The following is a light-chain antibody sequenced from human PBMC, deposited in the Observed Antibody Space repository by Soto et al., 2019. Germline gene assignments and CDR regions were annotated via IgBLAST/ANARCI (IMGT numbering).Light chain of an antibody. CDR1: QTISSW. Sequence: DIQMGQYTSTESGSGGDRSTRTCRASQTISSWLAWYQQKPGKAPKLLIYKASTLKSGVPSRFSGSGSGTEFTLTFSSLQPDDFATYYCQHYNSYSEAFGQGTKVDIK. V-gene: IGKV1-5*03. CDR2: KAS. CDR3: QHYNSYSEA. J-gene: IGKJ1*01.